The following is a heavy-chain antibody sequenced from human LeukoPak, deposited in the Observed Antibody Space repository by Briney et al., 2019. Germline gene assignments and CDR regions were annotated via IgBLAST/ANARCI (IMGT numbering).Heavy chain of an antibody. J-gene: IGHJ4*02. CDR1: GYTFTSYG. CDR2: MNPNSGNT. D-gene: IGHD3-22*01. CDR3: ARNYDSSGYLLSY. Sequence: ASVKVSCKASGYTFTSYGISWVRQATGQGLEWMGWMNPNSGNTGYAQKFQGRVTMTRNTSISTAYMELSSLRSEDTAVYYCARNYDSSGYLLSYWGQGTLVTVSS. V-gene: IGHV1-8*02.